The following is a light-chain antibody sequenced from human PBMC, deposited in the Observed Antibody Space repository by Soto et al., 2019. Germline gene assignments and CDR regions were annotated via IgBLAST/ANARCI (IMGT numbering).Light chain of an antibody. Sequence: EIVLTQSPATLSLSPGDRATLSCGASQSVTNNYLAWYQQKPGQAPRLLIYGASTRATGIPARFSGSGSGTEFTLTISSLQSEDFAVYYCQQYNNWPPWTFGQGTKVDIK. J-gene: IGKJ1*01. V-gene: IGKV3-15*01. CDR1: QSVTNN. CDR2: GAS. CDR3: QQYNNWPPWT.